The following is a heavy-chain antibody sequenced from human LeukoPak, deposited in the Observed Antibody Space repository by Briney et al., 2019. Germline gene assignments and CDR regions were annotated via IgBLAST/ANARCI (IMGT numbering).Heavy chain of an antibody. V-gene: IGHV3-21*01. J-gene: IGHJ4*02. CDR2: ISSSSSYI. D-gene: IGHD3-22*01. CDR3: ARDGNYYDSSGYYYGGSYFDY. CDR1: GFTFSSYS. Sequence: GGSLRLSCAASGFTFSSYSMNWVHQAPGKGLEWVSSISSSSSYIYYADSVKGRFTISRGNAKNSLYLQMNSLRAEDTAVYYCARDGNYYDSSGYYYGGSYFDYWGQGTLVTVSS.